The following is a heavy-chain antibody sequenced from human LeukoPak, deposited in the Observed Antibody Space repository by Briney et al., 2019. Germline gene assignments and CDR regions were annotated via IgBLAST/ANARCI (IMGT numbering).Heavy chain of an antibody. CDR3: ARRGSGEIYYYYGMDV. CDR2: ISGSGGST. CDR1: GLTFSSHA. Sequence: GGSLRLSCAASGLTFSSHAMSWVRQAPGKGLEWVSAISGSGGSTYYAESVKGRFTISRDNTKNTLYLQMNSLRAEDTAVYYCARRGSGEIYYYYGMDVWGQGTTVTVSS. J-gene: IGHJ6*02. V-gene: IGHV3-23*01. D-gene: IGHD1-26*01.